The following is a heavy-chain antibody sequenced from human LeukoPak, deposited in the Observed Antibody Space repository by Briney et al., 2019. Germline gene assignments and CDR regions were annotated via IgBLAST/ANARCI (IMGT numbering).Heavy chain of an antibody. CDR1: GGPFSGYY. CDR2: INHSGST. V-gene: IGHV4-34*01. Sequence: PSETLSLTCAVYGGPFSGYYWSWIRQPPGKGLEWIGEINHSGSTNYNPSLKSRVTISVDTSKNQFSLKLSSVTAADTAVYYCAREVVTVRYFHLWGRGTLVTVSS. D-gene: IGHD4-23*01. J-gene: IGHJ2*01. CDR3: AREVVTVRYFHL.